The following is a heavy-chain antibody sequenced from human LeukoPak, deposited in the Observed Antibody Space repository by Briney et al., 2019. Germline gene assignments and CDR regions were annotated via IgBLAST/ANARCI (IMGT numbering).Heavy chain of an antibody. Sequence: GGSLRLSRAASGFTFSSYWMSWVRQAPGKGLEWVANIKQDGSEKYYVDSVKGRFTISRDNAKNPLYLQMNSLRAEDTAVYYCAELGITMIGGVWGKGTTVTISS. CDR1: GFTFSSYW. V-gene: IGHV3-7*01. CDR3: AELGITMIGGV. J-gene: IGHJ6*04. D-gene: IGHD3-10*02. CDR2: IKQDGSEK.